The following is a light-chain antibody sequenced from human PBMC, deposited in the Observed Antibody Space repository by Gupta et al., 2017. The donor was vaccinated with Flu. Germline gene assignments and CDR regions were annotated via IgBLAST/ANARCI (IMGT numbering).Light chain of an antibody. J-gene: IGLJ2*01. Sequence: SIAVSCSGTSSDVGRSDHVSWYQQHPGKAPKLIIYEVSNRPSGVSNRFSGSKSGNTASLTISGLQAEDEADYYCCSYTITSPVLFGGGTKLTVL. V-gene: IGLV2-14*01. CDR1: SSDVGRSDH. CDR2: EVS. CDR3: CSYTITSPVL.